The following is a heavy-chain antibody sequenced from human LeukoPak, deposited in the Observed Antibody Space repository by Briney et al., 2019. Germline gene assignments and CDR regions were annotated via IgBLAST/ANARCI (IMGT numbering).Heavy chain of an antibody. CDR1: GGSLSSSSYY. CDR2: IYYSGST. V-gene: IGHV4-39*01. D-gene: IGHD3-10*01. J-gene: IGHJ4*02. Sequence: SETLSLTCTVSGGSLSSSSYYWGWIRQPPGKGLEWIGSIYYSGSTYYNPSLKSRVTISVDTSKNQFSLKLSSVTAADTAVYYCASATPLLLWFGELLPQFDYWGQGTLVTVSS. CDR3: ASATPLLLWFGELLPQFDY.